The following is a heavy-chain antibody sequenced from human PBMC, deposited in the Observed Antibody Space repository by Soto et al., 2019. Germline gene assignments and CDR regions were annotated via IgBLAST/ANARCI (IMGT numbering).Heavy chain of an antibody. CDR2: ISWNSGSI. CDR1: GFTFDDYA. D-gene: IGHD3-10*01. CDR3: AKGFTPYGYCFDY. V-gene: IGHV3-9*01. J-gene: IGHJ4*02. Sequence: EVQLVESGGGLVQPGRSLRLSCAASGFTFDDYAMHWVRQAPGKGLEWVSGISWNSGSIGYADSVKGRFTISRDNAKNSLYLQMNSLRAEDTALYYCAKGFTPYGYCFDYWGQGTLVTVSS.